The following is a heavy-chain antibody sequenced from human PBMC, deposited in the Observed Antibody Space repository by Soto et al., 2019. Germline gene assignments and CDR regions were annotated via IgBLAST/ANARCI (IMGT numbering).Heavy chain of an antibody. V-gene: IGHV3-48*02. CDR3: AREDRWSANADDMDV. Sequence: EVQLVESGGGLVQPGGSLRLSCVASGFTFSSYSLNWVRQAPGKGLEWVSYISSSSGTIYYADSVKGRFTISRDNDENSLYLEMNSLRDDDTAVYYCAREDRWSANADDMDVWGQGTTVTVSS. CDR2: ISSSSGTI. J-gene: IGHJ6*02. D-gene: IGHD3-3*01. CDR1: GFTFSSYS.